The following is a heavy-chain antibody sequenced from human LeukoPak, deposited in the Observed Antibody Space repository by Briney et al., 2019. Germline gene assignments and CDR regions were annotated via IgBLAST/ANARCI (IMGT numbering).Heavy chain of an antibody. CDR3: ARDLKYYFDTSGYPGYFFDY. CDR2: ISYDGSNK. D-gene: IGHD2/OR15-2a*01. J-gene: IGHJ4*02. Sequence: GGSLRLSCAASGFTFSSYAMHWVRQAPGKGLEWVAVISYDGSNKYYADSVKGRFTISRDNSKTTLHLQMNSLRAEDTAVYYCARDLKYYFDTSGYPGYFFDYWGQGTLVTVSS. CDR1: GFTFSSYA. V-gene: IGHV3-30-3*01.